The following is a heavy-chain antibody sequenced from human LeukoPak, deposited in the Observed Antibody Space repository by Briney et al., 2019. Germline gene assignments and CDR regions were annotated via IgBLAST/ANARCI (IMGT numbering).Heavy chain of an antibody. CDR3: ARDMYYDSGQISYIGPIDY. V-gene: IGHV3-21*06. Sequence: GGSLRLSCAASGFTFSSYSMNWDRQAPGKGLEWVSSISSSSSYIYYADSVKGRFTISRDNAKNSLYLQMNSLRAEDTAVYYCARDMYYDSGQISYIGPIDYWGQGTLVTVSS. J-gene: IGHJ4*02. CDR1: GFTFSSYS. CDR2: ISSSSSYI. D-gene: IGHD3-10*01.